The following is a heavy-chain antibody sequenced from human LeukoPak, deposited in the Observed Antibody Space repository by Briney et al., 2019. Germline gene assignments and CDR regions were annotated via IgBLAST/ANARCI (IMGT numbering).Heavy chain of an antibody. CDR1: GYTFTSYG. CDR2: ISAYNGNT. D-gene: IGHD2-2*03. J-gene: IGHJ5*02. CDR3: ARDPLDRGDNWFDP. V-gene: IGHV1-18*01. Sequence: ASVKVSCKASGYTFTSYGISWVRQAPGQGLEWMGWISAYNGNTNYAQKLQGRVTMTRNTSISTAYMELSSLRSEDTAVYYCARDPLDRGDNWFDPWGQGTLVTVSS.